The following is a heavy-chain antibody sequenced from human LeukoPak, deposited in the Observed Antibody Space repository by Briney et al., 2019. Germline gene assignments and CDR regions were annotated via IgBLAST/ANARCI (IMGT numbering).Heavy chain of an antibody. Sequence: PGGSLRLSCTASGFIFSSYEMNWVRQAPGKGLEWVSYISGGGDVIYYADSVKGRFTISRDNSKNTLYLQMNSLRAEDTAVYYCAKDDSSGETDSGVFDYWGQGTLVTVSS. CDR3: AKDDSSGETDSGVFDY. D-gene: IGHD3-22*01. J-gene: IGHJ4*02. CDR2: ISGGGDVI. CDR1: GFIFSSYE. V-gene: IGHV3-48*03.